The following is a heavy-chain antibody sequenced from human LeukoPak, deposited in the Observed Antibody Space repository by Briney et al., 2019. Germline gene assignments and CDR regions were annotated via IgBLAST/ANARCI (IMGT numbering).Heavy chain of an antibody. CDR1: GFTFRSYG. J-gene: IGHJ3*02. D-gene: IGHD6-13*01. CDR2: IWYDGSNK. Sequence: PGRSLRLSCAASGFTFRSYGMHWVHQAPGKGLECVAVIWYDGSNKYYADSVKGRFTISRDNSKNTLYLQMNSLRAEDTAVYYCAREGAAGQDAFDIWGQGTMVAVSS. V-gene: IGHV3-33*01. CDR3: AREGAAGQDAFDI.